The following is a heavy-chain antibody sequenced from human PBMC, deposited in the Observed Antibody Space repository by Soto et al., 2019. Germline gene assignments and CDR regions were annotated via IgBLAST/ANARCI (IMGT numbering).Heavy chain of an antibody. D-gene: IGHD4-4*01. CDR1: GFTFSNSA. V-gene: IGHV3-23*01. J-gene: IGHJ6*02. CDR2: SIGPSGNT. Sequence: EVQLLEYGGDLVQPGGSLRLVCAASGFTFSNSAMSWVRQAPGQGLEWVSSIGPSGNTYYSDAGKVRFTISRDISKNTLFLQMDSLRADDTATDYCAKLLHNSYYNVMDVWGQGTTVTVSS. CDR3: AKLLHNSYYNVMDV.